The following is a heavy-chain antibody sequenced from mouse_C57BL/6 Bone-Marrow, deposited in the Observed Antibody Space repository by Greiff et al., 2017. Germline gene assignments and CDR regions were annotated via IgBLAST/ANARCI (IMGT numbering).Heavy chain of an antibody. J-gene: IGHJ3*01. Sequence: QVHVKQSGPGLVAPSQSLSITCTVSGFSLTSYGVHWVRQPPGKGLEWLVVIWSDGSTTYNSALKSRLSISKDNSKSQVFLKMNSLQTDDTAMYSCARKYGNYSWFAYWGQGTLVTVSA. D-gene: IGHD2-1*01. CDR3: ARKYGNYSWFAY. CDR2: IWSDGST. CDR1: GFSLTSYG. V-gene: IGHV2-6*02.